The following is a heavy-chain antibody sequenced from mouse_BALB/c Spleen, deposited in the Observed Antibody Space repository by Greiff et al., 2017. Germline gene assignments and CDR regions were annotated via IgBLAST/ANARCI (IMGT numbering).Heavy chain of an antibody. Sequence: QVQLKESGAELVRPGSSVKISCKASGYAFSSYWMNWVKQRPGQGLEWIGQIYPGDGDTNYNGKFKGKATLTADKSSSTAYMQLSSLTSEDSAVYFCARENYAMDYWGQGTSVTVSS. CDR1: GYAFSSYW. V-gene: IGHV1-80*01. CDR2: IYPGDGDT. CDR3: ARENYAMDY. J-gene: IGHJ4*01.